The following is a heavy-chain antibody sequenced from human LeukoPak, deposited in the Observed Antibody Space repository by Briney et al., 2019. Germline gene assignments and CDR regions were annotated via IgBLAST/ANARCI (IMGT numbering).Heavy chain of an antibody. J-gene: IGHJ5*02. CDR1: GFTFSDYY. Sequence: GGSLRLSCAASGFTFSDYYMSWIRQAPGKGLEWVSYISSSGSTIYYADSVKGRFTISRDNAKNSLYLQMNSLRAEDTAVYYCARERGGSIVVVPAAIPNWFDPWGQGTLVTVSS. D-gene: IGHD2-2*02. CDR3: ARERGGSIVVVPAAIPNWFDP. V-gene: IGHV3-11*01. CDR2: ISSSGSTI.